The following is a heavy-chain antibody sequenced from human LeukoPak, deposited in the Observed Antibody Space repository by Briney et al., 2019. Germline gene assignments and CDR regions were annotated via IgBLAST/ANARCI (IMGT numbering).Heavy chain of an antibody. CDR1: GGTFSSYA. V-gene: IGHV1-69*13. CDR3: ASPKSDFWSPPPGPYFDY. Sequence: SVKVSCKASGGTFSSYAISWVRQAPGQGLEWMGGIIPIFGTANYAQKFQGRVTITADESTSTAYMELSSLRSEDSAVYYCASPKSDFWSPPPGPYFDYGAQGPLATAS. J-gene: IGHJ4*02. CDR2: IIPIFGTA. D-gene: IGHD3-3*01.